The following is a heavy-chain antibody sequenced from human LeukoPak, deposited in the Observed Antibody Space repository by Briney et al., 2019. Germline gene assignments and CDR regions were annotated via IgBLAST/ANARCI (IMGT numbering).Heavy chain of an antibody. D-gene: IGHD6-13*01. CDR1: GYTFTGYY. Sequence: ASVKVSCKASGYTFTGYYMHWVRQAPGQGLEWMGWINPNSGGTNYAQKFQGRVTMTRDTSISTAYMELSRLRSDDTAVYYCARLKAADPQLDWWGQGTLVTVSS. CDR3: ARLKAADPQLDW. J-gene: IGHJ4*02. CDR2: INPNSGGT. V-gene: IGHV1-2*02.